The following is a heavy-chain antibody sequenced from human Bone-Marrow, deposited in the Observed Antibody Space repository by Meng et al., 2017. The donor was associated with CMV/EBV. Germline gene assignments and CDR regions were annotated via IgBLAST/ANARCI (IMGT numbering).Heavy chain of an antibody. J-gene: IGHJ4*02. CDR1: GFIFSSYS. V-gene: IGHV3-21*06. CDR3: ARAKDTTGIAASGSGY. CDR2: TDSSSRII. Sequence: GESLKISCAASGFIFSSYSMNWVRQAPGKGLEWVSSTDSSSRIIYYAESVKGRFTISRDNAKNSLYLQMNSLRAEDTAVYYCARAKDTTGIAASGSGYWGQGTLVTFYS. D-gene: IGHD1-1*01.